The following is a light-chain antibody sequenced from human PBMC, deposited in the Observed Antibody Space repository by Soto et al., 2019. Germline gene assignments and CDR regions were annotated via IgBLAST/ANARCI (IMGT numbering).Light chain of an antibody. V-gene: IGKV3-20*01. CDR2: GAS. CDR3: QQYGSSGT. Sequence: IVKTRAPPTLSVTRWDSATLRFRASQSVSINLAWYQQKPGQAPRLLIYGASNRATGIPDRFSGSGSGTDFTLTISRLEPEDFAVYYCQQYGSSGTFGQGTKV. CDR1: QSVSIN. J-gene: IGKJ1*01.